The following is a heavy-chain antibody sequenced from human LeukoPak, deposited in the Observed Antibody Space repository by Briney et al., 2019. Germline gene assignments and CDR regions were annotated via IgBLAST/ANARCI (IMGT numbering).Heavy chain of an antibody. CDR1: GFTFNSYA. V-gene: IGHV3-23*01. CDR2: ISGSGGDT. J-gene: IGHJ4*02. CDR3: AKEYYGGWGDD. Sequence: GGSLRLSCAASGFTFNSYAMSWVRQAPGQGLEWVSGISGSGGDTYYAGSVKGRFTISRDNSKSTLYLQVNSLRAEDTALYYCAKEYYGGWGDDWGQGTLVTVSS. D-gene: IGHD4-23*01.